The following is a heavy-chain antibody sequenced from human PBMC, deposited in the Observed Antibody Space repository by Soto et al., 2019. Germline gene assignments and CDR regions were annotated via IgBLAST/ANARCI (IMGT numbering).Heavy chain of an antibody. D-gene: IGHD2-8*01. Sequence: EVQLLEAGGGLAQPGGSLRLSCAGSGFSFTNYAMLWVRQAPGKGLESVSGIYGNGAGISYADSVKGRFTIYRDDSRNTVFLQMDVLRVDDSAVYWCAKDAVCGVGFWLAESWGQGTLVTVSP. V-gene: IGHV3-23*01. CDR2: IYGNGAGI. CDR3: AKDAVCGVGFWLAES. CDR1: GFSFTNYA. J-gene: IGHJ5*02.